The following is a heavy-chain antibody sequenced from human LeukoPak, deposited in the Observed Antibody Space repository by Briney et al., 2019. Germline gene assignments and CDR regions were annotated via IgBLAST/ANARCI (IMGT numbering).Heavy chain of an antibody. CDR3: ARQKPGDAFDI. CDR2: IYSGGST. V-gene: IGHV3-53*01. CDR1: GFTVSSNY. J-gene: IGHJ3*02. Sequence: GGSLRLSCAASGFTVSSNYMSWVRQAPGKWLEWISVIYSGGSTYYADSVKGRFTISRDNSKNTLYLQMNSLRAEDTAVYYCARQKPGDAFDIWGQGTMVTVSS.